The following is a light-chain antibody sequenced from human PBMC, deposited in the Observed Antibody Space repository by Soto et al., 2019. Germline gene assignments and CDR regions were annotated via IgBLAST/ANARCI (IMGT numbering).Light chain of an antibody. CDR3: QQTNSFPHT. CDR1: QGISTL. V-gene: IGKV1D-12*01. CDR2: AAS. Sequence: DVQMTQSPPSESASVGDRVTITGRASQGISTLLAWYQQKPGKAPKLLIHAASSLQSGAPSRFSGSGSGKDFTLTISSLQPEDSATYYCQQTNSFPHTFGGGTKVEI. J-gene: IGKJ4*01.